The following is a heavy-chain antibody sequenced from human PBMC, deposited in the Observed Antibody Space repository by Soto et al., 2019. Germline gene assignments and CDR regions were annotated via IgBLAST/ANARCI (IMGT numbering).Heavy chain of an antibody. Sequence: GGSLRLSCAASGFTFDDYAMHWVRQAPGKGLEWVSGISWNSGSMGYADSVKGRFTISRDNVKSSLYLQMNSLRAEDTALYYCAKDRYDYYGSESNYGMDVWGQGTAVTVSS. CDR3: AKDRYDYYGSESNYGMDV. CDR2: ISWNSGSM. V-gene: IGHV3-9*01. CDR1: GFTFDDYA. J-gene: IGHJ6*02. D-gene: IGHD3-10*01.